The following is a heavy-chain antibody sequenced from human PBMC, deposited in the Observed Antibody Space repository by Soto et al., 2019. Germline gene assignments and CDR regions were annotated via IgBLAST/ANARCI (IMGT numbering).Heavy chain of an antibody. CDR3: ARGDDFGYFDWQSYRDYGMDG. V-gene: IGHV1-18*04. CDR1: GSGFASYG. J-gene: IGHJ6*02. Sequence: APVAVSCRASGSGFASYGTIWVRQAPGQGLDLMEWISAYNGNTNYAQKLQGRVTMTTDTSASTAYMELRSLRSDDTAVYYCARGDDFGYFDWQSYRDYGMDGWGRGPSV. D-gene: IGHD3-9*01. CDR2: ISAYNGNT.